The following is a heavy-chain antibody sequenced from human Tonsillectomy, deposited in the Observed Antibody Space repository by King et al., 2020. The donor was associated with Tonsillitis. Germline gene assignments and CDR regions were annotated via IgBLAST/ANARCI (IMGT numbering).Heavy chain of an antibody. J-gene: IGHJ4*02. V-gene: IGHV3-33*05. D-gene: IGHD2-15*01. Sequence: VQLVESGGGVVQPGRSLRLSCAASGFTFSSYGMHWVRQAPGKGLEWVAVISYDGSNKYYADSVKGRFTISRDNSKNTLYLQMNSLRAEDTAVYYCAGDLYRYCSGGSCTFDYWGQGTLVTVSS. CDR2: ISYDGSNK. CDR3: AGDLYRYCSGGSCTFDY. CDR1: GFTFSSYG.